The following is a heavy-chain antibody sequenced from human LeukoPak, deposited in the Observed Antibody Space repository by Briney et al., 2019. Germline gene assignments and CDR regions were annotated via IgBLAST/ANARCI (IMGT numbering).Heavy chain of an antibody. CDR1: GFTFSSYA. V-gene: IGHV3-30-3*01. Sequence: PGRSLRLSCAASGFTFSSYAIFWVRQAPGKGLEWVAIISYDGSNKYYADSVKGRFTISRDNSKNMLYLQMNNLRSEDTAVYYCARGPSSYYESSGYSYYFDFWGQGTLVTVSS. CDR3: ARGPSSYYESSGYSYYFDF. D-gene: IGHD3-22*01. CDR2: ISYDGSNK. J-gene: IGHJ4*02.